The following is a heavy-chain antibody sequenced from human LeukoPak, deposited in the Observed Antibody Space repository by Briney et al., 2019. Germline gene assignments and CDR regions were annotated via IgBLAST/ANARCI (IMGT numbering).Heavy chain of an antibody. CDR2: ISSSSSYI. CDR3: ARDESGSGSPWFDP. V-gene: IGHV3-21*01. J-gene: IGHJ5*02. CDR1: GFTFGSYA. D-gene: IGHD3-10*01. Sequence: GGSLRLSCAASGFTFGSYAMTWVRQAPGKGLEWVSSISSSSSYIYYADSVKGRFTISRDNAKNSLYLQMNSLRAEDTAVYYCARDESGSGSPWFDPWGQGTLVTVSS.